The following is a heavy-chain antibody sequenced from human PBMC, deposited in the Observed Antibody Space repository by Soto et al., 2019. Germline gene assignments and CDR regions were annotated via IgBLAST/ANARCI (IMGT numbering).Heavy chain of an antibody. Sequence: ASVKGSCKASGYTFSRYGISWGRQAPGQGLEWMGWISGYNGDTNYAQKFQDRVSMTIDTSTGTVYMELRSLTSDDTAVYYCAKNGQPPYYYYGLDVWGQGTKVTVSS. V-gene: IGHV1-18*01. D-gene: IGHD1-1*01. CDR3: AKNGQPPYYYYGLDV. CDR1: GYTFSRYG. J-gene: IGHJ6*02. CDR2: ISGYNGDT.